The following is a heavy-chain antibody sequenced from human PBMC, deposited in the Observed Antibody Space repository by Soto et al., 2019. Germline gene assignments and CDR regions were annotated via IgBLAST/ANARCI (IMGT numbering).Heavy chain of an antibody. V-gene: IGHV3-23*01. J-gene: IGHJ3*02. Sequence: PXVSLRLSIAASGFTFSSYAMSWVRQAPGKGLEWVSAISGSGGSTYYADSVKGRFTISRDNSKNTLYLQMNSLRAEDTAVYYCAKFSGYYDSSGPDAFDIWGQGPMVTVSS. CDR2: ISGSGGST. D-gene: IGHD3-22*01. CDR1: GFTFSSYA. CDR3: AKFSGYYDSSGPDAFDI.